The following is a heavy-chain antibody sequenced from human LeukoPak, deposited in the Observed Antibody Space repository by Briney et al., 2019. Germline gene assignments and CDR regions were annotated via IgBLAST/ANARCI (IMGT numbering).Heavy chain of an antibody. D-gene: IGHD3-22*01. J-gene: IGHJ4*02. CDR2: INSDGSST. CDR3: ARERSSSGYPDDY. Sequence: GGSLRLSCAASGLTFSSYWMHWVRQAPGKGLVWVSRINSDGSSTSYADSVKGRFTISRNNAKNTLYLQMNSLRAEDTAVYYCARERSSSGYPDDYWGRGTLVTVSS. V-gene: IGHV3-74*01. CDR1: GLTFSSYW.